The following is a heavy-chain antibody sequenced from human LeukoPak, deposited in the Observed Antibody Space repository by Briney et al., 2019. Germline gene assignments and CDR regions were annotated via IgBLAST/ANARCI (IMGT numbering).Heavy chain of an antibody. CDR3: AKDRAVTTRGPFDY. CDR1: GFTFDDYA. J-gene: IGHJ4*02. CDR2: ISWNSGSI. V-gene: IGHV3-9*01. Sequence: PGGSLRLSCAASGFTFDDYAMHWVRQAPGMGLEWVSGISWNSGSIGYADSVKGRFTISRDNAKNSLYLQMNSLRAEDTALYYCAKDRAVTTRGPFDYWGQGTLVTVSS. D-gene: IGHD4-11*01.